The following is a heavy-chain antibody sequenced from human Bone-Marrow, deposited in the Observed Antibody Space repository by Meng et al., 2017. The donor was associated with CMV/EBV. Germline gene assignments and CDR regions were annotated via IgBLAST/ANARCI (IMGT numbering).Heavy chain of an antibody. V-gene: IGHV3-74*01. CDR2: INSDGSST. CDR3: ARSSPFQPPNDY. J-gene: IGHJ4*02. Sequence: GESLKISCAASGFTFSSYWMHWVRQAPGKGLVWVSRINSDGSSTSYADSVKGRFTISRDNAKNTLYLQMNSLGAEDTAVYYCARSSPFQPPNDYWGQGTLVTVSS. D-gene: IGHD2-2*01. CDR1: GFTFSSYW.